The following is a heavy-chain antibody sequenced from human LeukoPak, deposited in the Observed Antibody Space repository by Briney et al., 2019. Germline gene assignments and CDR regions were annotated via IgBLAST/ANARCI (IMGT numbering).Heavy chain of an antibody. V-gene: IGHV4-4*07. CDR1: GGSISSYY. J-gene: IGHJ2*01. Sequence: PSETLSLTCTVSGGSISSYYWSWVWQPAGKGLEWIGRIYSSGSTNYRPSLKSRVTMSVDSSKNQFSLKLNSVTAADTAVYYCARDLIFAKWYFDLWGRGTLVTVSS. CDR2: IYSSGST. CDR3: ARDLIFAKWYFDL.